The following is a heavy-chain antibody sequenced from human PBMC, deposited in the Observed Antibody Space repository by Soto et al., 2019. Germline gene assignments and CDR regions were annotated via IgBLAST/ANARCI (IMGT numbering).Heavy chain of an antibody. Sequence: GASVKVSCKASGYTFTGYAMHWVRQAPGQRLEWMGWINAGNGNTKYSQKFQGRVTITRDTSASTAYMELSSLRSEDTAVYYCILLVVPAARHYWGQGTLVTVSS. V-gene: IGHV1-3*01. CDR1: GYTFTGYA. J-gene: IGHJ4*02. CDR2: INAGNGNT. D-gene: IGHD2-2*01. CDR3: ILLVVPAARHY.